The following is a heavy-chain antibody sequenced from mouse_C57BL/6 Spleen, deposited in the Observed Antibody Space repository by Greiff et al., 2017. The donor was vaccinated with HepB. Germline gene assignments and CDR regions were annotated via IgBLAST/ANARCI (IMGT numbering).Heavy chain of an antibody. V-gene: IGHV1-58*01. CDR3: ARSDYGSSSAWFAD. CDR2: IYIGNGYT. J-gene: IGHJ3*01. Sequence: EVQAVESGAELVRPGSSVKMSCKTSGYTFTSYGINWVKQRPGQGLEWIGYIYIGNGYTEYNEKFKGKATLTSDTSSSTAYMQLSSLTSEDSAIYFCARSDYGSSSAWFADWGQGTLVTVSA. D-gene: IGHD1-1*01. CDR1: GYTFTSYG.